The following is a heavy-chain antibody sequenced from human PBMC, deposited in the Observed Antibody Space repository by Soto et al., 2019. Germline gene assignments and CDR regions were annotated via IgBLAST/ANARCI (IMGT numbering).Heavy chain of an antibody. CDR1: GFTFSSFA. CDR3: AKESLDYFDAGRFEAPAFDH. J-gene: IGHJ4*02. CDR2: ISFDGRDI. V-gene: IGHV3-30*18. D-gene: IGHD3-22*01. Sequence: QVQLVESGGGVVHPGTSLRLSCVTSGFTFSSFAMAWVRQAPGKGLEWVAAISFDGRDISYRESVKGRFTISRDKFKNTVYLQMNSLRPEDTAVYYCAKESLDYFDAGRFEAPAFDHWGQGTLVTVSS.